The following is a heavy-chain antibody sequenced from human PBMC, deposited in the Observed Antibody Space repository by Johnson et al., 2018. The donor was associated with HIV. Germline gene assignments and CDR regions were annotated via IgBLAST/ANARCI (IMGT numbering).Heavy chain of an antibody. D-gene: IGHD5-12*01. V-gene: IGHV3-NL1*01. J-gene: IGHJ3*01. CDR1: GFTFSSYA. Sequence: QVQLVESGGGVVQPGRSLRLSCAASGFTFSSYAMHWVRQAPGKGLEWVSVIYSGGSTYYPGSVKGRFTISRENAKNSLYLQMDSLRPEDTAVYYCARGRKDIEAADGLDNDAFDVWGQGTVLTISS. CDR3: ARGRKDIEAADGLDNDAFDV. CDR2: IYSGGST.